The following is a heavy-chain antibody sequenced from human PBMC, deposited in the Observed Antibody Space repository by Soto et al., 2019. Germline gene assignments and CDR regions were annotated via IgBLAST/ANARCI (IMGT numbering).Heavy chain of an antibody. CDR2: IYSGGTT. CDR3: ARARVGQWPLNWFDP. D-gene: IGHD6-19*01. Sequence: LRLSCAASGFTVSSNYMSWVRQAPGKGLEWVSVIYSGGTTYYADSVKGRFTISRDNSKNTLYLQMNSLRAEDTAVYYCARARVGQWPLNWFDPWGQGTLVNAPQ. CDR1: GFTVSSNY. J-gene: IGHJ5*02. V-gene: IGHV3-66*01.